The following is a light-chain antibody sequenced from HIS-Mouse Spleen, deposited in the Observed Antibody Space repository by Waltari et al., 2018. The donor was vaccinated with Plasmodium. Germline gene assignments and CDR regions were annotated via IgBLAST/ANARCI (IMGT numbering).Light chain of an antibody. CDR1: ALPKKY. Sequence: SYELTQPPSVSVSPGQTARITCSGDALPKKYAYWYQQKSGQAPVLVIYEDSKRPSGIPERCSGASSGTMATLTSSGAQGGDEADYYCYTTDSSGNHRVFGGGTKLTVL. CDR2: EDS. CDR3: YTTDSSGNHRV. J-gene: IGLJ3*02. V-gene: IGLV3-10*01.